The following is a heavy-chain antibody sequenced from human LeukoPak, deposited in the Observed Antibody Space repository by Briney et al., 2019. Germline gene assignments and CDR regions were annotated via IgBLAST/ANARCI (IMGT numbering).Heavy chain of an antibody. CDR1: GYTYTDYY. CDR2: INPNSGDT. CDR3: ARSERRLDISHYYYPMDV. V-gene: IGHV1-2*02. Sequence: ASVKVSCKASGYTYTDYYIHLVRQAPGQALEWMGWINPNSGDTKYPQNFQDRVTMTRYTSTTTAYMDLTRLKSEDTAVYYCARSERRLDISHYYYPMDVWGQGTTVTVSS. D-gene: IGHD1-1*01. J-gene: IGHJ6*02.